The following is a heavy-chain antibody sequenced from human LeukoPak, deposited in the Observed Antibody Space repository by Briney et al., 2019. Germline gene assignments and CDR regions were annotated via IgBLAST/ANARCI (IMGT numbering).Heavy chain of an antibody. J-gene: IGHJ4*02. D-gene: IGHD3-10*01. CDR3: VPLTDGSVDQ. CDR2: IYTGGSP. V-gene: IGHV3-66*01. Sequence: PGGSLRLSCAASTFTVGTNYMTWVRQAPGKGLEWVSMIYTGGSPYYADSVKGRFTISRDNSKNTLNLQMNSLRVEDTAVYYCVPLTDGSVDQWGQGTLVTVSS. CDR1: TFTVGTNY.